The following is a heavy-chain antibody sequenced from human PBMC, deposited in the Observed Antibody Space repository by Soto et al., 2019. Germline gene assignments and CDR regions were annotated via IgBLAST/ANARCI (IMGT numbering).Heavy chain of an antibody. V-gene: IGHV3-23*01. Sequence: PGGSLRLSSAASGFTFSSYAMSWVRQAPGKGLEWVSAISGSGGSTYYADSVKGRFTISRDNSKNTLYLQMNSLRAEDTAVYYCAKKYSGYDLDTEFDYWGQGTLVTVSS. CDR2: ISGSGGST. J-gene: IGHJ4*02. CDR3: AKKYSGYDLDTEFDY. CDR1: GFTFSSYA. D-gene: IGHD5-12*01.